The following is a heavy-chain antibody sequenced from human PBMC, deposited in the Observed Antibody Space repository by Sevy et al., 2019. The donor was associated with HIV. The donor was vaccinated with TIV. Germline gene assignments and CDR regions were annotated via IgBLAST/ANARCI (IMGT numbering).Heavy chain of an antibody. CDR2: ISRSGRST. CDR3: AKGYCDGGSCPRDYYYYGMDV. Sequence: GGSLRLSCAASGFTFSTYAMNWVRQAPGKGLEWVSSISRSGRSTYSADSVEGRFTISRDNFKYTLYLQLSSLRVDDTAVYYCAKGYCDGGSCPRDYYYYGMDVWGQGTTVTVSS. J-gene: IGHJ6*02. V-gene: IGHV3-23*01. D-gene: IGHD2-15*01. CDR1: GFTFSTYA.